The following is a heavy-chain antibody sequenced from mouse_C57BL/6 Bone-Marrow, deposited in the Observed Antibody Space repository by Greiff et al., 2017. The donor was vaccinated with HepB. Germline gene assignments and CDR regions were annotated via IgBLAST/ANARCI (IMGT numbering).Heavy chain of an antibody. CDR3: TLIYYDYDESFAY. D-gene: IGHD2-4*01. V-gene: IGHV14-4*01. CDR2: IDPENGDT. CDR1: GFNIKDDY. Sequence: EVQLQQSGAELVRPGASVKLSCTASGFNIKDDYMHWVKQRPEQGLEWIGWIDPENGDTEYASKFQGKATITADTSSNTAYLQLSSLTSEDTAVYYGTLIYYDYDESFAYWGQGTLVTVSA. J-gene: IGHJ3*01.